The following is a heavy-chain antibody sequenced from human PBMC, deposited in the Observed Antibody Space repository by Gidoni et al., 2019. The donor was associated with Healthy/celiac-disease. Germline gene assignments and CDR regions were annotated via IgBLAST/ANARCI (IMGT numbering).Heavy chain of an antibody. CDR2: IYYSGST. CDR1: GGSISRGGYY. D-gene: IGHD5-18*01. J-gene: IGHJ4*02. Sequence: QVQLQESGPGLVKPSQTLSLTCTFSGGSISRGGYYWSWIRQHPGKGLEWIGYIYYSGSTYYNPSLKSRVTISVDTSKNQFSLKLSSVTAADTAVYYCARGSPEAAMVVRFDYWGQGTLVTVSS. V-gene: IGHV4-31*03. CDR3: ARGSPEAAMVVRFDY.